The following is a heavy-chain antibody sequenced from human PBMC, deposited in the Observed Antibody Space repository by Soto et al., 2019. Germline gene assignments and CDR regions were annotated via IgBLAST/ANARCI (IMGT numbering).Heavy chain of an antibody. CDR1: GYTFTSYG. D-gene: IGHD2-8*01. CDR2: ISAYNGNT. Sequence: ASVKVSCKASGYTFTSYGISWVRQAPGQELEWMGWISAYNGNTNYAQKLQGRVTMTTDTSTSTAYMELRSLRSDDTAVYYCARDPRVVLMVYANYYFDYWGQGTLVTVSS. V-gene: IGHV1-18*01. J-gene: IGHJ4*02. CDR3: ARDPRVVLMVYANYYFDY.